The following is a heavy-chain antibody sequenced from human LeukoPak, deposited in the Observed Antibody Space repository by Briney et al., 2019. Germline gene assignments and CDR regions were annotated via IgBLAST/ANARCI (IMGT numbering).Heavy chain of an antibody. J-gene: IGHJ6*02. CDR3: ARDVDYYDTLTGYYQHFGMDV. Sequence: GGSLRLSCAGSGFTFSNAWMSWVRQAPGKGLEWVSIIYSGGSTYYADSVKGRFTISRDNSKNTLYLLMNSLRAEDTAVYYCARDVDYYDTLTGYYQHFGMDVWGQGTTVTVSS. V-gene: IGHV3-53*01. CDR2: IYSGGST. CDR1: GFTFSNAW. D-gene: IGHD3-9*01.